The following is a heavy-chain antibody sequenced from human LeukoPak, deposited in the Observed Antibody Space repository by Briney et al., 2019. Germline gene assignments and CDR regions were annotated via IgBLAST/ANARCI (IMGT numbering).Heavy chain of an antibody. CDR2: INHSGST. CDR1: GGSFSGYY. V-gene: IGHV4-34*01. Sequence: SETLSLTCAVYGGSFSGYYWSWIRQPPGKGLEWIGEINHSGSTNYNPSLKSRVTISVDTSKNQFSLKLSPVTAADTAVYYCARGRLRYFDWLLSGGDWFDPWGQGTLVTVSS. D-gene: IGHD3-9*01. CDR3: ARGRLRYFDWLLSGGDWFDP. J-gene: IGHJ5*02.